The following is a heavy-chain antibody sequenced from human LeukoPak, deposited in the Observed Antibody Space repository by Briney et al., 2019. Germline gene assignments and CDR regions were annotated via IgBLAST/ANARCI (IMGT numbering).Heavy chain of an antibody. CDR1: GFTFSSYS. V-gene: IGHV3-21*01. Sequence: GGSLSLSCAASGFTFSSYSMNWVRQAPGKGLEWVSSISSSSSYIYYADSVKGRFTISRDNAKNSLYLQMNSLRAEDTAVYYCARVSGNVDTAMDHYFDYWGQGTLVTVSS. CDR3: ARVSGNVDTAMDHYFDY. J-gene: IGHJ4*02. D-gene: IGHD5-18*01. CDR2: ISSSSSYI.